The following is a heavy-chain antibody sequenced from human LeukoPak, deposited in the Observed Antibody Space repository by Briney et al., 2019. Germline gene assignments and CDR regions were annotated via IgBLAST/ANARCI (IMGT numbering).Heavy chain of an antibody. V-gene: IGHV3-7*01. CDR1: GFTFSDPY. CDR3: ARPTFGGVIVMDYFDY. J-gene: IGHJ4*02. D-gene: IGHD3-16*02. Sequence: PGGSLRLSCAASGFTFSDPYMDWVRQAPGKGLEWVANIKQDGSEKYYVDSVKGRFTISRDNAKNSLYLQMNSLRAEDTAVYYCARPTFGGVIVMDYFDYWGQGTLVTVSS. CDR2: IKQDGSEK.